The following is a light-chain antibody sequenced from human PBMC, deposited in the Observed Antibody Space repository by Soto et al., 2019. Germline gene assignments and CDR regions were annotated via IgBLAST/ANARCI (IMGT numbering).Light chain of an antibody. V-gene: IGLV2-14*01. Sequence: QSVLTQAASVSGSPGQSITISCTGSSSDVGGYNYVSWYQQPPGKAPKLMIYDVSNRPSGVSNRFSGSKSGNTASLTISGLQAEDEANYYCSSYTSSSTRVFDGGTKLTVL. J-gene: IGLJ2*01. CDR1: SSDVGGYNY. CDR2: DVS. CDR3: SSYTSSSTRV.